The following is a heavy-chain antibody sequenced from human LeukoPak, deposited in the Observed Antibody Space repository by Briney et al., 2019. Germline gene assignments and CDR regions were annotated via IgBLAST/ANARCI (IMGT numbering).Heavy chain of an antibody. J-gene: IGHJ4*02. V-gene: IGHV3-7*04. CDR1: GFTLSYYW. CDR2: IKQDGSEK. CDR3: TRDEHQYYHASSGRFDY. Sequence: GGSLRLSRAASGFTLSYYWMGWVRQAPRKGLEWVANIKQDGSEKYYVDSVKGRFTISRDNAKNSLYLQMNSMRAEDTAVYYCTRDEHQYYHASSGRFDYWGQGILVTVSS. D-gene: IGHD3-22*01.